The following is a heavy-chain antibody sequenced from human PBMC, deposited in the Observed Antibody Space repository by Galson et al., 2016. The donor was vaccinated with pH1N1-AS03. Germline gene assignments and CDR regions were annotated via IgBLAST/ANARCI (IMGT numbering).Heavy chain of an antibody. D-gene: IGHD3-10*01. J-gene: IGHJ6*02. Sequence: SVKVSCKASGGTFSSYPINWVRQAPGQGLECIGRIIPLLGMTNYAQKFQGRVTITADTSTSTAYVELSSLRPEDTAVYYCANAHGSGTLGPHYYFYGMDVWGQGTTVIVS. CDR1: GGTFSSYP. V-gene: IGHV1-69*02. CDR3: ANAHGSGTLGPHYYFYGMDV. CDR2: IIPLLGMT.